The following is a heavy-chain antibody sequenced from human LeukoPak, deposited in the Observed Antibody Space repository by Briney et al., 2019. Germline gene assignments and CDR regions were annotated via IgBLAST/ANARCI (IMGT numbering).Heavy chain of an antibody. J-gene: IGHJ5*02. CDR3: ASETVTPFLQDNWFDP. CDR1: GGTFSSYA. V-gene: IGHV1-69*04. CDR2: IIPILGIA. Sequence: ASVKVSCKASGGTFSSYAISWVRQAPGQGLEWMGRIIPILGIANYAQKFQGRVTITADKSTSTAYMELSSLRSEDTDVCYCASETVTPFLQDNWFDPWGQGTLVTASS. D-gene: IGHD4-17*01.